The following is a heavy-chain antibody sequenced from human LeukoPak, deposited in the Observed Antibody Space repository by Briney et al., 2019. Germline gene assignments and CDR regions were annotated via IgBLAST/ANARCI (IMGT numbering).Heavy chain of an antibody. CDR2: IGAHNGNP. V-gene: IGHV1-18*01. CDR1: GYTFRSYG. J-gene: IGHJ4*02. D-gene: IGHD2-21*02. CDR3: AREKEYWGGDCSVFDY. Sequence: GASVKVSCKASGYTFRSYGIAWVRQAPGQGLEWMGWIGAHNGNPNYAQKFQGRVTMTIDTSTSTTYMELRSLRSDDTAVYYCAREKEYWGGDCSVFDYWGQGPLVTVSS.